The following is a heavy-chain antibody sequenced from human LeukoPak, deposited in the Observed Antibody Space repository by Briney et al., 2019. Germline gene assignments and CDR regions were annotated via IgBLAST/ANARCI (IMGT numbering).Heavy chain of an antibody. CDR1: GFTFSTYN. CDR2: ITSSSSYI. Sequence: GGSLRLSCAASGFTFSTYNMNWVRQAPGKGLEWVSSITSSSSYIYYADSVKGRFTISRDNAKNSLYLQMNSLRDEDTAVYYCARDPYSGSYGDYYYYYMDVWGKGTTVTISS. V-gene: IGHV3-21*01. D-gene: IGHD1-26*01. J-gene: IGHJ6*03. CDR3: ARDPYSGSYGDYYYYYMDV.